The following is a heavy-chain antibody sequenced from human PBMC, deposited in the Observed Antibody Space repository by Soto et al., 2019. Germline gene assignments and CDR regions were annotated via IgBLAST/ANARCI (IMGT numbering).Heavy chain of an antibody. CDR3: ARTIRGYSYGSDY. J-gene: IGHJ4*02. CDR1: GFTFTFYT. D-gene: IGHD5-18*01. CDR2: INHDGGTI. Sequence: EVQLMESGGGLVQPGGSLRLSCAASGFTFTFYTFNWVRQAPGKGLEWVSYINHDGGTISYAASVKGRFTISRDNAKNSLFMQMNSLRAEDTGVYYCARTIRGYSYGSDYWGQGTLVTVSS. V-gene: IGHV3-48*01.